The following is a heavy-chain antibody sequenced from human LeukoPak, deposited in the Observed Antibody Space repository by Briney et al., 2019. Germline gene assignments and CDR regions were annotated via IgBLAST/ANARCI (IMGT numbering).Heavy chain of an antibody. D-gene: IGHD2-2*02. CDR1: GGSFSGYY. CDR3: ARAPGYCSSTSCYREGSYFDY. CDR2: INHSGST. Sequence: PSETLSLTCAVYGGSFSGYYWSWIRQPPGKGLEWIGEINHSGSTNYNPSLKSRVTISVDTSKNQFSLKLSSVTAADTAVYYCARAPGYCSSTSCYREGSYFDYWGQGTLVTVSS. J-gene: IGHJ4*02. V-gene: IGHV4-34*01.